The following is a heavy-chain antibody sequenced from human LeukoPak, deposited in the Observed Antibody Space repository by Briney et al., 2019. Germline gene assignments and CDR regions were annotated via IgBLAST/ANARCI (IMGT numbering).Heavy chain of an antibody. CDR3: ARHEGGGQWLVYFDY. CDR2: VYPGDSDT. D-gene: IGHD6-19*01. J-gene: IGHJ4*02. CDR1: GYSFTSYW. V-gene: IGHV5-51*01. Sequence: GESLKISCKGSGYSFTSYWIGWVRQMPGKGLECMGIVYPGDSDTRYIPSFRGQVTISADKSISTAYLQWSSLKASDTAMYYCARHEGGGQWLVYFDYWGQGTLVTVSS.